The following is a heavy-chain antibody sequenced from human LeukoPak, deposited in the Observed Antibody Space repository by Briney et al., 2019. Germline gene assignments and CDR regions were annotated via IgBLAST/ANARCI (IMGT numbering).Heavy chain of an antibody. CDR3: ARAVVVTAYDF. Sequence: PSETLSLTCAVYGGSFSGYYWSWIRQPPGKGPEWIGEINHSGSTNYNPSLKSRVTISVDTSKNQFSLRLSSVTAADTAVYYCARAVVVTAYDFWGQGTLVTVSS. D-gene: IGHD2-21*02. J-gene: IGHJ4*02. CDR1: GGSFSGYY. V-gene: IGHV4-34*01. CDR2: INHSGST.